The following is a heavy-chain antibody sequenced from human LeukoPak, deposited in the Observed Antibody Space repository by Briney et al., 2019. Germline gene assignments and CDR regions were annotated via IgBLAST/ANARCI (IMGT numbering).Heavy chain of an antibody. V-gene: IGHV3-23*01. CDR2: ISGSGGST. CDR3: AKEGGSRGYFDY. Sequence: PGGPLRLSCAASGFTFSSYTMSWVRQAPGKGLEWVSAISGSGGSTYYADSVKGRFTISRDNSKNTLYLQMNSLRAEDTAVYYCAKEGGSRGYFDYWGRGTLVTVSS. J-gene: IGHJ4*02. CDR1: GFTFSSYT.